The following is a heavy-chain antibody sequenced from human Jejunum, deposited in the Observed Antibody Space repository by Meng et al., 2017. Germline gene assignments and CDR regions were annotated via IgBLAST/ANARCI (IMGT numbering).Heavy chain of an antibody. J-gene: IGHJ4*01. CDR3: TRRREDPRSAFYYLDY. D-gene: IGHD2-15*01. CDR2: IYWDDDK. Sequence: QITLKESGPTLVKPTQTLTLTCSLPGVSLSSTGVSVGWIRQPPGKALEWLALIYWDDDKRYNPSLMSRLTITKDTSMNHVVLTMTNIDPVDTGTYYCTRRREDPRSAFYYLDYWCRGTLVTVSS. V-gene: IGHV2-5*02. CDR1: GVSLSSTGVS.